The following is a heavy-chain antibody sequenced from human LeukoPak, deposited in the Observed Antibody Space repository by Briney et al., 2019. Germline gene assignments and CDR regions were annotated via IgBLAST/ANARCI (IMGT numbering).Heavy chain of an antibody. CDR3: AKDFWEMSTPDS. D-gene: IGHD5-24*01. J-gene: IGHJ5*01. CDR1: GFTFSRYG. V-gene: IGHV3-30*18. CDR2: ISNDGSNK. Sequence: GRSLRLSCAASGFTFSRYGMHWVRQAPGKGLEWVAVISNDGSNKYYVDSVKGRFIVSRDNSKNTLYLQMNSLRAEDTAVYYCAKDFWEMSTPDSWGQGTLVTVSS.